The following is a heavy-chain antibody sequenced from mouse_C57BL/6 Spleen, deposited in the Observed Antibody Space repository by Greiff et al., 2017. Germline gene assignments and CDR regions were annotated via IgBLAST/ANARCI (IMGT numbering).Heavy chain of an antibody. J-gene: IGHJ4*01. CDR1: GFSLTSYG. D-gene: IGHD1-1*02. V-gene: IGHV2-6-1*01. CDR2: IWSDGST. Sequence: QVQLKESGPGLVAPSQSLSITCTVSGFSLTSYGVHWVRQPPGTGLEWLVVIWSDGSTTYNSALKSRLSISKDNSKSQVFLKMNSLQTDDTAMYYCARHRWDYYAMDYWGQGTSVTVSS. CDR3: ARHRWDYYAMDY.